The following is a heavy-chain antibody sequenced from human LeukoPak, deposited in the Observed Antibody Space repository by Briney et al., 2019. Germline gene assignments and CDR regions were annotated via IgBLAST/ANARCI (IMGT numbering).Heavy chain of an antibody. Sequence: PGGSLRLACAASGFTFSTYSMNWVRQAPGEGLEWVSSISSSSSYIYHADSVKGRFTISRDNAKNSLYLQMNSLRAEDTAVYYCARDLGEHFDYWGQGTLVTVSS. CDR3: ARDLGEHFDY. J-gene: IGHJ4*02. D-gene: IGHD1-26*01. CDR2: ISSSSSYI. CDR1: GFTFSTYS. V-gene: IGHV3-21*01.